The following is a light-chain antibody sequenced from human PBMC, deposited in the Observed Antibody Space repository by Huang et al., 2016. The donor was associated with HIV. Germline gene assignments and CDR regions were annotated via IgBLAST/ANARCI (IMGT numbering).Light chain of an antibody. Sequence: IVMTQSPDTLSVSPGERATLSCRASQTVSNNLAWYQQNPGQAPRLLIYGASTRATGVPVRFSGSVSGTEFALTISSLTSEDFTLYYCQQYNDWPPTFGQGTKLEI. CDR3: QQYNDWPPT. CDR1: QTVSNN. CDR2: GAS. J-gene: IGKJ2*01. V-gene: IGKV3-15*01.